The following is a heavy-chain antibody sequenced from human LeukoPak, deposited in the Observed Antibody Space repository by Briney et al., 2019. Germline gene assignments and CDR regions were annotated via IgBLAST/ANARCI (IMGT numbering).Heavy chain of an antibody. Sequence: SETLSLTCTVSGGSISSSSYYWGWIRQPPGKGLEWIGSIYYSGSTYYNPSLKSRFTISVDPSKNQFSLKLNSVTAADTAVYYCARHSGYSYGYAYYYYYMDVWGKGTTVTVSS. J-gene: IGHJ6*03. CDR1: GGSISSSSYY. CDR2: IYYSGST. CDR3: ARHSGYSYGYAYYYYYMDV. D-gene: IGHD5-18*01. V-gene: IGHV4-39*01.